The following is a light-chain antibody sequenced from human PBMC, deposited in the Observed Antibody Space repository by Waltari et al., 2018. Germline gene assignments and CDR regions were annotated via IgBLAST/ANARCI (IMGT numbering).Light chain of an antibody. V-gene: IGKV3-20*01. Sequence: EIVLTQSPGTLSLSPGDRATLPCRASQSLSRTLAWYQQKPGQAPRLLIYDASSRATGIPDRFSGSGSGTDFSLTISRLEPEDFAVYYCQKYGTLPATFGQGTKVEIK. J-gene: IGKJ1*01. CDR2: DAS. CDR1: QSLSRT. CDR3: QKYGTLPAT.